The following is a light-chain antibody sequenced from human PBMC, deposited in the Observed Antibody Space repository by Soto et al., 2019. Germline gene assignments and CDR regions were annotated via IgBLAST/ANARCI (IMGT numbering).Light chain of an antibody. V-gene: IGLV2-14*01. Sequence: SVLTQPASVSGSPGQSITISCTGTSSDIGDNNYVSWYQQHPGKAPKLMIYDVRHRPSGVSIRFSGSKSGNTASLTISDLQAEYEADYYCSSYRISSTYVFGTGTKVTVL. CDR2: DVR. CDR1: SSDIGDNNY. J-gene: IGLJ1*01. CDR3: SSYRISSTYV.